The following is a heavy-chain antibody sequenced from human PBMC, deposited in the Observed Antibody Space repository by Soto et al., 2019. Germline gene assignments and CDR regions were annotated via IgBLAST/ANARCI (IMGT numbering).Heavy chain of an antibody. CDR1: GFTFSDFA. J-gene: IGHJ4*02. CDR2: IYGGGNGP. Sequence: EVQVLESGGGLVQPGGSLRLSCAATGFTFSDFAMSWVRQAPGKGLEWVSRIYGGGNGPHYADSVKGRVTISRDKSKNALYLQMNSLRAEDTAVYYCAKMERMDPWAYSFDYWGQGTLVTVSS. CDR3: AKMERMDPWAYSFDY. D-gene: IGHD2-15*01. V-gene: IGHV3-23*01.